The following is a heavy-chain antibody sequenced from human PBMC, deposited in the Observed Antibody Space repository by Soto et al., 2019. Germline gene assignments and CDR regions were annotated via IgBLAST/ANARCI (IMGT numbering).Heavy chain of an antibody. J-gene: IGHJ4*02. D-gene: IGHD3-22*01. CDR1: GYTFTSYT. Sequence: QVQLVQSGAEMRKPGASVKGSCKASGYTFTSYTITWVRQAPGQGLEWMGWIRCHNGNTDYAQNLQGRVTMTRDTSTSTVYIELRSLRSDATAVYYCARAYYDSTGFYYRYWGQGTLVADSS. V-gene: IGHV1-18*01. CDR2: IRCHNGNT. CDR3: ARAYYDSTGFYYRY.